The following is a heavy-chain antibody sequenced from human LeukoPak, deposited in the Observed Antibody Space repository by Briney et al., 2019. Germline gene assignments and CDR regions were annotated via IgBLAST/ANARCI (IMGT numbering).Heavy chain of an antibody. CDR1: GYTFTSYA. CDR3: ARDPAEPGGPEPYGMDV. Sequence: GASVKVSCKASGYTFTSYAISWVRQAPGQGLEWMGRIIPILGIANYAQKFQGRVTITADKSTSTAYMELSSLRSEDTAVYYCARDPAEPGGPEPYGMDVWGQGTTVTVSS. CDR2: IIPILGIA. J-gene: IGHJ6*02. D-gene: IGHD2-8*02. V-gene: IGHV1-69*04.